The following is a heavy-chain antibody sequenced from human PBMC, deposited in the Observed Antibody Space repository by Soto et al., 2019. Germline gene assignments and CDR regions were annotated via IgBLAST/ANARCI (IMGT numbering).Heavy chain of an antibody. CDR2: IYWDDDN. CDR3: AHRLSGYVDS. CDR1: GFSLTETGMG. Sequence: QLTLKESGPTLVKPTQTLTLTCTFSGFSLTETGMGVSWIRQPPGKALEWLALIYWDDDNRYSPSLKRGLTISKDASKNQVVLTKTNVDAVDTATYYCAHRLSGYVDSWGQGTLVTVSS. J-gene: IGHJ4*02. V-gene: IGHV2-5*02.